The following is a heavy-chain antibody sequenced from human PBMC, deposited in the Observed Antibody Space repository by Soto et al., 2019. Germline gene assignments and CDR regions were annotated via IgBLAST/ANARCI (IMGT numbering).Heavy chain of an antibody. J-gene: IGHJ3*02. D-gene: IGHD1-26*01. CDR2: ISVYNGNT. V-gene: IGHV1-18*04. Sequence: GASVKVSCKASGYTFTSYGISWVRQAPGQGLEWIGWISVYNGNTHYSESLQGRVTMTTDTSTTTAYMELRSLTSDDTAMYYCARDPQYSGSLSGGGDAFDIWSQGTMVTVSS. CDR1: GYTFTSYG. CDR3: ARDPQYSGSLSGGGDAFDI.